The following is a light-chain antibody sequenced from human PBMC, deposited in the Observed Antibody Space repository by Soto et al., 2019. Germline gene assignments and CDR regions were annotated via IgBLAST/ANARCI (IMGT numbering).Light chain of an antibody. CDR2: DTS. CDR1: QDISDS. V-gene: IGKV1-33*01. J-gene: IGKJ3*01. CDR3: QHYDNLLRIT. Sequence: DIQMTQSPSSLSAAVGDTVTITCQASQDISDSVNWYQHKAGAAPKLLIYDTSNLPTVVPSRFSGSGSGTDFTFTISGLRPEDVATYYCQHYDNLLRITFGPGTKVDIK.